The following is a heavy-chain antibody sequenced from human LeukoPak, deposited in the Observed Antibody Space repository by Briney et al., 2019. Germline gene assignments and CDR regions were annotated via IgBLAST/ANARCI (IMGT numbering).Heavy chain of an antibody. CDR3: ARGSFKSPWGYSYGPFGGGHFDY. V-gene: IGHV4-34*01. D-gene: IGHD5-18*01. Sequence: SETLSLTCAVYGGSFSGYYWSWFRQPPGKGLEWIGEINHSGSTNYNPSLKSRVTISADTSKNQFSLKLSSVTAADTAVYYCARGSFKSPWGYSYGPFGGGHFDYWGQGTLVTVSS. J-gene: IGHJ4*02. CDR2: INHSGST. CDR1: GGSFSGYY.